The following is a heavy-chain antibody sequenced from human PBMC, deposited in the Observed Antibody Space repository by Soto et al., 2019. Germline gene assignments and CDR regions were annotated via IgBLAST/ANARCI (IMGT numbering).Heavy chain of an antibody. CDR2: ISVGNGNT. J-gene: IGHJ3*02. V-gene: IGHV1-3*01. Sequence: QVQLVQSGAEVRKPGASVKISCKASGYTFSNYVMHWVRQAPGQRLEWMGWISVGNGNTKYSQKLQGRLTITRDTSATTADMELSSLRSEDTAVYYCTRSCSSTSCYENAYDIWGQGTMVTVSS. CDR1: GYTFSNYV. CDR3: TRSCSSTSCYENAYDI. D-gene: IGHD2-2*01.